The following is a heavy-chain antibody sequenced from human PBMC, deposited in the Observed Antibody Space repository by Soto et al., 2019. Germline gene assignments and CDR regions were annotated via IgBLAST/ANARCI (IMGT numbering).Heavy chain of an antibody. CDR1: ALTLSNIY. Sequence: GGCLRLPCAPSALTLSNIYLNWVSQPRGKELELVCRIKSKTEGGTTDYAAPVKGRFAISRVTAANSLDLQMDRLRAEDTAVYYGARFHPWEQLDYWGQGNLVTVSS. D-gene: IGHD1-26*01. CDR2: IKSKTEGGTT. V-gene: IGHV3-15*01. CDR3: ARFHPWEQLDY. J-gene: IGHJ4*02.